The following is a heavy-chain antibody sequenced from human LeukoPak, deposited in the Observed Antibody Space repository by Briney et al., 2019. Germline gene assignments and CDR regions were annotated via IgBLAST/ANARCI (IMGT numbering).Heavy chain of an antibody. CDR2: IKQDGSEK. CDR3: ARDQGGLPY. V-gene: IGHV3-7*04. CDR1: GFTINTYW. D-gene: IGHD5-18*01. Sequence: GGSLRLSCAASGFTINTYWMTWVRQAPGKGLEWVANIKQDGSEKYYVDSVKGRFTISRDNAENSLYLQMNNLRVDDTAVYYCARDQGGLPYWGQGTLVTVSS. J-gene: IGHJ4*02.